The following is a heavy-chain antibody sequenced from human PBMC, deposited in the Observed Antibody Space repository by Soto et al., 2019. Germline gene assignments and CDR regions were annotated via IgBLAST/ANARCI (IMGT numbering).Heavy chain of an antibody. Sequence: ASVKVSCKASGYTFTSYDINWVRQATGQGLEWMGWMNPNSGNTGYAQKFQGRVTMTRNTSISTAYMELSSLRSEDTAVYYCARGLQDIVSVPAAKVYYYYYGMDVWGQGTTVTVSS. J-gene: IGHJ6*02. D-gene: IGHD2-2*01. CDR1: GYTFTSYD. V-gene: IGHV1-8*01. CDR2: MNPNSGNT. CDR3: ARGLQDIVSVPAAKVYYYYYGMDV.